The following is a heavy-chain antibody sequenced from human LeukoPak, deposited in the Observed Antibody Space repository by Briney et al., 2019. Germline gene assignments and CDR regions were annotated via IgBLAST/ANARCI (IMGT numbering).Heavy chain of an antibody. J-gene: IGHJ6*02. Sequence: LSGGSLRLSCAASGFTFSSYAMSWVRQAPGKGLEWVSAISGSGGSAYYADSVKGRFTISRDNSKNTLYLQMNSLRAEDTAVYYCARDRIVVVAADNPPYYYYGMDVWGQGATVTVSS. V-gene: IGHV3-23*01. CDR1: GFTFSSYA. D-gene: IGHD2-15*01. CDR2: ISGSGGSA. CDR3: ARDRIVVVAADNPPYYYYGMDV.